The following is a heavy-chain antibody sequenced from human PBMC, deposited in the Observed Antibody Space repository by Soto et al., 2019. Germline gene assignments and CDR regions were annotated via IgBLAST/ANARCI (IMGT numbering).Heavy chain of an antibody. Sequence: QVQLVQSGAEVKKPGASVKVSCKASGYTFTTYYIHWVRQAPGQGLEWMGIINPSGGSTSYAPKFQGRLTMTRDTSTTTVYMELSSLRSEDTAVYYCARDLITGGTHLDFRGQGTLVTVSS. CDR1: GYTFTTYY. CDR2: INPSGGST. CDR3: ARDLITGGTHLDF. V-gene: IGHV1-46*01. D-gene: IGHD3-16*01. J-gene: IGHJ4*02.